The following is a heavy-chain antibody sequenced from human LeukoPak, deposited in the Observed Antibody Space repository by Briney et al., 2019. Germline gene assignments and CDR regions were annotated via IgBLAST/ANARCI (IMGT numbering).Heavy chain of an antibody. Sequence: GGSLRLSCAASGFTFSSYAMHWVRQAPGKGLEWVAVISYDGSNKYYADSVKGRFTISRDNSKNTLYLQMNSLRAEDTAVYYCAKDQLLRLRYFDWRGSGYFDYWGQGTLVTVSS. D-gene: IGHD3-9*01. J-gene: IGHJ4*02. CDR1: GFTFSSYA. CDR2: ISYDGSNK. V-gene: IGHV3-30*04. CDR3: AKDQLLRLRYFDWRGSGYFDY.